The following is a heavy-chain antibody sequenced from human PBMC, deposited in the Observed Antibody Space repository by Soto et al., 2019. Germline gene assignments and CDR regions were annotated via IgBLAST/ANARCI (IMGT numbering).Heavy chain of an antibody. D-gene: IGHD3-3*01. Sequence: SETLSLTCAVSSGSISSSNWWSWVRQPPGKGLEWIGEIYHSGSTNYNPSLKSRVTISVDKSKNQFSLKLSSVTAADTAVYYCARRTTSYYDFWSGSNWFDPWGQGTLVTVSS. J-gene: IGHJ5*02. CDR3: ARRTTSYYDFWSGSNWFDP. CDR2: IYHSGST. CDR1: SGSISSSNW. V-gene: IGHV4-4*02.